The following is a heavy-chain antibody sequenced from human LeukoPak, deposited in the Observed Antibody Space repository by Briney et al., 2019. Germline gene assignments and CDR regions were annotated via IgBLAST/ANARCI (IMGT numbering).Heavy chain of an antibody. CDR2: IIPIFGKP. Sequence: SVKVSCKASGDTLDNYALSWVRQAPGQGPEWMGGIIPIFGKPKCAQKFQGRATFTTDESTSTIHLELTSLRSEDTAVYYCASGDVGITTQSGIASGWIFDYWGQGTLVTVSS. CDR3: ASGDVGITTQSGIASGWIFDY. D-gene: IGHD6-19*01. V-gene: IGHV1-69*05. CDR1: GDTLDNYA. J-gene: IGHJ4*02.